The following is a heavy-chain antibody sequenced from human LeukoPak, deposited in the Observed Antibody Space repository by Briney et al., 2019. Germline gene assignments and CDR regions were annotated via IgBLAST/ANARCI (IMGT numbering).Heavy chain of an antibody. CDR1: GFTFLRHG. D-gene: IGHD2-15*01. CDR3: AKDSGGNYQAIDY. Sequence: GGSQTLSCAASGFTFLRHGMTWFRQAPGKGLEWVAFIWFDGSNKYYADSVKGRFTISRDNSKNTLNLQMNSLRAEDTAMYYCAKDSGGNYQAIDYWGQGTLVTVSS. V-gene: IGHV3-30*02. CDR2: IWFDGSNK. J-gene: IGHJ4*02.